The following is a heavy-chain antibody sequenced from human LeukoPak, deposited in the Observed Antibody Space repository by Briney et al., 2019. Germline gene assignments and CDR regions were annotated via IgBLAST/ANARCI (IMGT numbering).Heavy chain of an antibody. Sequence: PGRSLRLSCAASGFTFDDYAIHWVRQAPGKGLEWVSGISWNSGSIGYADSVKGRLTISRDNAKNSLYLQMNSLRAEDTAVYYCARGSIVGATRALIDYWGQGTLVTVSS. J-gene: IGHJ4*02. CDR1: GFTFDDYA. D-gene: IGHD1-26*01. CDR3: ARGSIVGATRALIDY. V-gene: IGHV3-9*01. CDR2: ISWNSGSI.